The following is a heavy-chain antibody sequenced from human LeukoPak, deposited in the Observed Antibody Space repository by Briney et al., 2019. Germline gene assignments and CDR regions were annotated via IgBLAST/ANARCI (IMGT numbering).Heavy chain of an antibody. D-gene: IGHD1-26*01. J-gene: IGHJ3*02. CDR1: GFAFSSYG. Sequence: PGGSLRLSCAASGFAFSSYGMHWVRQAPGKGLEWVAVIWYDGSNKYYADSVKGRFTISRDNSKNTLYLQMNSLRVEDTAVYYCARSYSATPGDIFDMWGQGTMVTVSS. CDR3: ARSYSATPGDIFDM. V-gene: IGHV3-33*01. CDR2: IWYDGSNK.